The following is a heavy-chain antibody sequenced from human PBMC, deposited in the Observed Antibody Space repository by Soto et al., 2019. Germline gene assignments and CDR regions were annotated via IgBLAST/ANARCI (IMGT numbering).Heavy chain of an antibody. CDR3: ARDRAARFKVLREFRWFDP. J-gene: IGHJ5*02. CDR2: IIPILGIA. Sequence: ASVKVSCKASGGTFSSYTISWVRQAPGQGLEWMGRIIPILGIANYAQKFQGRVTITADKSTSTAYMELSSLRSEDTAVYYCARDRAARFKVLREFRWFDPWGQGTLVTVSS. D-gene: IGHD6-6*01. V-gene: IGHV1-69*04. CDR1: GGTFSSYT.